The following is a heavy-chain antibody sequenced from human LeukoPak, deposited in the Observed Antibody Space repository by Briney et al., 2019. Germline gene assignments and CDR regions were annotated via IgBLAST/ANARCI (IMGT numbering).Heavy chain of an antibody. D-gene: IGHD6-19*01. CDR1: GYSFNTYW. V-gene: IGHV5-51*01. CDR3: ARQGGAVAGTGRDFDY. J-gene: IGHJ4*02. CDR2: IYPGDSDT. Sequence: GESLKISCKGSGYSFNTYWIGWVRQMPGKGLEWMGIIYPGDSDTRYNPSFQGQVSISADKSISTAYLQWSSLKASDTAMYYCARQGGAVAGTGRDFDYWGQGTLVTVSS.